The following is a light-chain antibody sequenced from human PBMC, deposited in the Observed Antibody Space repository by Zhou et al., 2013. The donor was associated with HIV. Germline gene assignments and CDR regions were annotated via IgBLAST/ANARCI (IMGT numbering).Light chain of an antibody. Sequence: DVQMTQSPSTLSASVGDRVTISCRASQSIRSWLAWYQQKPGNAPRLLIYQASRLQGGVPSRFSGSGSGTEFTLTINSLQPEDSATYYCQKYGTAPRTFGQGTKVVIK. CDR3: QKYGTAPRT. J-gene: IGKJ1*01. CDR2: QAS. V-gene: IGKV1-5*03. CDR1: QSIRSW.